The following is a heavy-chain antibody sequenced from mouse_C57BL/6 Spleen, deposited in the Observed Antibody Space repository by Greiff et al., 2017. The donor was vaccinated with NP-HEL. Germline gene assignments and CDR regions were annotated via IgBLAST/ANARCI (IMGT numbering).Heavy chain of an antibody. V-gene: IGHV5-4*01. D-gene: IGHD1-1*01. CDR1: GFTFSSYA. J-gene: IGHJ4*01. CDR3: ARDREYYYLYAMDY. CDR2: ISDGGSYT. Sequence: EVKLVESGGGLVKPGGSLKLSCAASGFTFSSYAMSWVRQTPEKRLEWVATISDGGSYTYYPDNVKGRFTISRDNAKNNLYLQMSHLKSEDTAMYYCARDREYYYLYAMDYWGQGTSVTVSS.